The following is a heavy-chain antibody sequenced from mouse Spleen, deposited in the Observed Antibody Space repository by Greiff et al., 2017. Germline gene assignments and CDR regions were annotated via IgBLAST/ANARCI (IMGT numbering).Heavy chain of an antibody. V-gene: IGHV14-3*02. D-gene: IGHD1-1*01. CDR1: GFNIKDTY. Sequence: EVQLQQSGAELVKPGASVKLSCTVSGFNIKDTYMHWVNQRPEQGLEWIGRIDPANGDTKYDPKFQGKATITADTSSNTAYLQLSSLTSEDTADYYCTRQYGSHWGQGTTLTVSS. CDR3: TRQYGSH. J-gene: IGHJ2*01. CDR2: IDPANGDT.